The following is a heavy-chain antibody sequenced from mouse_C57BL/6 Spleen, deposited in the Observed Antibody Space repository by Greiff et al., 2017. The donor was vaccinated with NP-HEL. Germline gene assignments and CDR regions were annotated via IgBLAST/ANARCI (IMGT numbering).Heavy chain of an antibody. CDR1: GFTFTDYY. Sequence: EVQLQESGGGLVQPGGSLSLSCAASGFTFTDYYMSWVRQPPGKALEWLGFIRNKANGYTTEYSASVKGRFTISRDNSQSILYLQMNALRAEDSATYYCARWGYAMDYWGQGTSVTVSS. CDR2: IRNKANGYTT. V-gene: IGHV7-3*01. J-gene: IGHJ4*01. CDR3: ARWGYAMDY.